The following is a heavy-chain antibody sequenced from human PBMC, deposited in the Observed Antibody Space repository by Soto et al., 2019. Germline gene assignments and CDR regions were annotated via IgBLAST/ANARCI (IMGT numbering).Heavy chain of an antibody. CDR1: GGSFTDYY. J-gene: IGHJ3*01. Sequence: QVQLQQWGAGLLKPSETLSLTCAVYGGSFTDYYWTWIRQPPGKGLEWIGEINHSGSTNYNPSLKNRVTLSLDTSTNQFSLKVNSVTAADTAVYFCARVRARLLSHAFDFWGQGTLVTVSS. CDR2: INHSGST. CDR3: ARVRARLLSHAFDF. D-gene: IGHD3-16*02. V-gene: IGHV4-34*01.